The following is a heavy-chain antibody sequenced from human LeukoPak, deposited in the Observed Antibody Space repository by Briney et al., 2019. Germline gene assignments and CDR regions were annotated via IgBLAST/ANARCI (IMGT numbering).Heavy chain of an antibody. CDR3: ARGAEYCSSTSCYTYYYYMDV. V-gene: IGHV4-59*08. D-gene: IGHD2-2*01. Sequence: PSETLSLTCTISGGSISSYYWSWIRQSPGKGLEWIGYIYNSGSTNYNPSLKSRVTISVDTSKNQFSLKLSSVTAADTAVYYCARGAEYCSSTSCYTYYYYMDVWGKGTTVTVSS. CDR2: IYNSGST. CDR1: GGSISSYY. J-gene: IGHJ6*03.